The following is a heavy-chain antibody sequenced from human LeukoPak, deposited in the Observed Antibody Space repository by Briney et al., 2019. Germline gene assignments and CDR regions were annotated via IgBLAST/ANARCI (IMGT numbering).Heavy chain of an antibody. CDR1: GGSFSGYY. J-gene: IGHJ6*02. D-gene: IGHD2-2*01. Sequence: SETLSLTCAVYGGSFSGYYWSWIRQPPGKGLEWIGEINHSGSTNYNPSLKSRVTISVDTSKNQFSLKLSSVTAADTAVYYCARKGGWNQLLGKPYYYYGMDVWGQGTTVTVSS. V-gene: IGHV4-34*01. CDR3: ARKGGWNQLLGKPYYYYGMDV. CDR2: INHSGST.